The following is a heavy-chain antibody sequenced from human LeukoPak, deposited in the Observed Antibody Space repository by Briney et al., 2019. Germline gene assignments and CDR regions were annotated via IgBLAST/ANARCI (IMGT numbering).Heavy chain of an antibody. J-gene: IGHJ6*03. V-gene: IGHV3-30*02. Sequence: GGALRLSCAAAGFTLRSYAMHWVRPAPGKGVEGVSFIRYDGSNKFYADSVKGRFTISRDTSKNTLYLQMNSLRTEDSAMYYCAKAGYCATAGCPDYYYMDVWGRGTTVTVSS. D-gene: IGHD2-8*01. CDR2: IRYDGSNK. CDR3: AKAGYCATAGCPDYYYMDV. CDR1: GFTLRSYA.